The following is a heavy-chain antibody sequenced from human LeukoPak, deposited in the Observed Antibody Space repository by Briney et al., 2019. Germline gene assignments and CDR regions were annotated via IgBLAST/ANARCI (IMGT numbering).Heavy chain of an antibody. CDR3: ARDRFGSGWYRSQSDAFDI. J-gene: IGHJ3*02. CDR2: IIPILGIA. V-gene: IGHV1-69*04. Sequence: SVKVSCKASGGTFSSYAVSWVRQAPGQGLEWMGRIIPILGIANYAQKFQGRVTITADKSTSTAYMELSSLRSEDTAVYYCARDRFGSGWYRSQSDAFDIWGQGTMVTVSS. D-gene: IGHD6-19*01. CDR1: GGTFSSYA.